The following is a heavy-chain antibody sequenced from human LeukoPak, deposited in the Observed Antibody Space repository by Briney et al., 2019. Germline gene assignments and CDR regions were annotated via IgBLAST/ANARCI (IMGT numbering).Heavy chain of an antibody. CDR2: ICPGDSDS. V-gene: IGHV5-51*01. CDR1: GYRFTSYW. Sequence: GESLKISCKGSGYRFTSYWIAWVRQMPGKGLEWMGIICPGDSDSRYSPSFQGQVTISADKSISTTYLQWSSLKASDTAMYFCARLRDSSGYYDAFDIWGQGTMVTVSS. J-gene: IGHJ3*02. D-gene: IGHD3-22*01. CDR3: ARLRDSSGYYDAFDI.